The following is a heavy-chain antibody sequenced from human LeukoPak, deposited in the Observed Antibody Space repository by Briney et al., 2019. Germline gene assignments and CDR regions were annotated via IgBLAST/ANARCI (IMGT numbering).Heavy chain of an antibody. J-gene: IGHJ4*02. CDR1: GFTFSSYA. CDR3: ARGITAFGVPGATYYFDY. V-gene: IGHV3-23*01. Sequence: GGSLRLSCAASGFTFSSYAMSWVRQAPGKGLEWVSAISGSGGSTYYADSVKGRFTISRDISKNTLYLQMNSLRAEDTAVYYCARGITAFGVPGATYYFDYWGQGTLVTVSS. CDR2: ISGSGGST. D-gene: IGHD3-3*01.